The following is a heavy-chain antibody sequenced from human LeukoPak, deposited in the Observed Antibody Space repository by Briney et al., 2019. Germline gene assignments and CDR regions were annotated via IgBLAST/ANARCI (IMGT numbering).Heavy chain of an antibody. D-gene: IGHD3-22*01. CDR1: GFTFGDYA. Sequence: GGSLRLSCTASGFTFGDYAMSWVRQAPGKGLEWVGFIRSKAYGGTTEYAASVKGRFTISRDDSKSIAYLQMNSLKTEDTAVYYCTSTMIPTQNDYWGQGTLVTVSS. V-gene: IGHV3-49*04. CDR2: IRSKAYGGTT. CDR3: TSTMIPTQNDY. J-gene: IGHJ4*02.